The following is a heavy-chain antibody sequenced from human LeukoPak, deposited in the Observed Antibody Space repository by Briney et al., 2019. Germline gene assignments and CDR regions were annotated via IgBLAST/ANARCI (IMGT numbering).Heavy chain of an antibody. V-gene: IGHV3-23*01. CDR3: EKEKRGRLTMIVESSPRDHYYDL. D-gene: IGHD3-22*01. CDR2: ISGSGGDT. CDR1: GFTFSRYA. J-gene: IGHJ4*02. Sequence: GGSLRLSCTASGFTFSRYAITAVRQAPGKGLEWVSSISGSGGDTHYADSAKGRFTISRDNSKNTLYLQMIGLRAEDTAMYSCEKEKRGRLTMIVESSPRDHYYDLWGEGTPVTVCS.